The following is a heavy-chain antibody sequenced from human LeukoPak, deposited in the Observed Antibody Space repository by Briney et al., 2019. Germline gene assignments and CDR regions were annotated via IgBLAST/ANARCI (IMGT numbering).Heavy chain of an antibody. CDR3: AKDRSSGPHYYYGMDV. CDR2: ISYLGDDQ. J-gene: IGHJ6*02. Sequence: PGGSLRLSCAASGFTFNSYGIHWVRQAPGKGLEWVAVISYLGDDQFYAESVKGRFTISRDNSKKTVFLQVNSLRDEDTAVYYCAKDRSSGPHYYYGMDVWGQGTTVIVSS. CDR1: GFTFNSYG. V-gene: IGHV3-30*18. D-gene: IGHD6-25*01.